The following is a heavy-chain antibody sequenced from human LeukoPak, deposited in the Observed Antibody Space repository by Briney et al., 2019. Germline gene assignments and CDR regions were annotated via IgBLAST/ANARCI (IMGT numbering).Heavy chain of an antibody. CDR1: GFTFDDYG. D-gene: IGHD2-15*01. J-gene: IGHJ4*02. Sequence: PGGSLRLSCAASGFTFDDYGMSWGRQAPGKGREGGSGISWNGGSTGYADSVKGRFTISRDNAKNSLYLQMNSLRAEDTALYYCARDQFQYCSGGSCPFLWGQGTLVTVSS. CDR3: ARDQFQYCSGGSCPFL. CDR2: ISWNGGST. V-gene: IGHV3-20*04.